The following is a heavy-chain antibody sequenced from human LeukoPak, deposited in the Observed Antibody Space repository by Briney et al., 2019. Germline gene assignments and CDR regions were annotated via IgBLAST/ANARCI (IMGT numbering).Heavy chain of an antibody. D-gene: IGHD2-2*01. V-gene: IGHV3-48*01. Sequence: GGSLRLSCAASGFTFSDYSLNWVRQAPGKGLEWISYIGSAIYYADSVKGRFTISRDNAKNSLFLQMNSLRAEDTAVYYCARDHAYAFDIWGQGTLVTVSS. CDR1: GFTFSDYS. CDR3: ARDHAYAFDI. J-gene: IGHJ3*02. CDR2: IGSAI.